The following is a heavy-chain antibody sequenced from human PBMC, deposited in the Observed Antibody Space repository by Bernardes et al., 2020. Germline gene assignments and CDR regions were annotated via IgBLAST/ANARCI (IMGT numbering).Heavy chain of an antibody. CDR1: GFTFSSYS. CDR3: ARADYGHLGDHGHYYYYYGMDV. Sequence: GGSLRLSCAASGFTFSSYSMNWVRQAPGKGLEWVSYISSSSSTIYYADSVKGRFTISRDNAKNSLYLQMNSLRDEDTAVYYCARADYGHLGDHGHYYYYYGMDVWGQGTTVTVSS. CDR2: ISSSSSTI. D-gene: IGHD3-16*01. V-gene: IGHV3-48*02. J-gene: IGHJ6*02.